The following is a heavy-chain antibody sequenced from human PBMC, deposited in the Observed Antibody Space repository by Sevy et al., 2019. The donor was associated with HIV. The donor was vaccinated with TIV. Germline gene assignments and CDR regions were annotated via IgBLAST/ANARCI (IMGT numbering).Heavy chain of an antibody. J-gene: IGHJ4*02. CDR3: ARGKSGYGYALNY. V-gene: IGHV3-66*01. D-gene: IGHD5-18*01. Sequence: GGSLRLSCAASGFTVNSNYMTWVRQAPGKGLEGVSVIHSDDTTYHADSVKDRFTISRDNFKNTLDLDMSSLRAEDTAVNYCARGKSGYGYALNYWGQGTLVTVSS. CDR2: IHSDDTT. CDR1: GFTVNSNY.